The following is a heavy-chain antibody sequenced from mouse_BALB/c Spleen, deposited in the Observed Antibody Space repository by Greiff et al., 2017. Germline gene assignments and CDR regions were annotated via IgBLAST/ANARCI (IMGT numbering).Heavy chain of an antibody. CDR3: ARCDGYYLYYAMDY. V-gene: IGHV1-9*01. CDR2: ILPGSGST. J-gene: IGHJ4*01. Sequence: QVQLQQSGAELMKPGASVKISCKATGYTFSSYWIAWVKQRPGHGLEWIGEILPGSGSTNYNEKFKGKATFTADTSSNTAYMQLSSLTSEDSAVYYCARCDGYYLYYAMDYWGQGTSVTVSS. CDR1: GYTFSSYW. D-gene: IGHD2-3*01.